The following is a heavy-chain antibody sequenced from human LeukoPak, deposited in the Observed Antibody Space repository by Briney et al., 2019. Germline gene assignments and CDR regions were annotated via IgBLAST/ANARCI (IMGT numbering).Heavy chain of an antibody. CDR3: ARSRTGGYLTNFDL. CDR2: MSPNSANT. J-gene: IGHJ2*01. V-gene: IGHV1-8*03. D-gene: IGHD1-26*01. Sequence: VASVKVSCKASGYTFTSYDINWVRQATGQGLEWMGWMSPNSANTGYAQKFQGRVTITRNTSISTAYMELSSLRSEDTAVYYCARSRTGGYLTNFDLWGRGTLVTVSS. CDR1: GYTFTSYD.